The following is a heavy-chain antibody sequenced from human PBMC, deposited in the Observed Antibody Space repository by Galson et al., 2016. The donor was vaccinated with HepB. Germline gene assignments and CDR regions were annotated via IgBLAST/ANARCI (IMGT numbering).Heavy chain of an antibody. CDR3: ARDRVGSSYYMDPFDY. V-gene: IGHV3-21*01. J-gene: IGHJ4*02. D-gene: IGHD1-26*01. Sequence: SLRLSCAGSGFTFGRFTMTWFRQAPGKGLEWVSAISGDRYYIYYADSVQGRFTISRDNARNILYLQMNSLRAEDTAVYYCARDRVGSSYYMDPFDYWGQGTLVTVSS. CDR1: GFTFGRFT. CDR2: ISGDRYYI.